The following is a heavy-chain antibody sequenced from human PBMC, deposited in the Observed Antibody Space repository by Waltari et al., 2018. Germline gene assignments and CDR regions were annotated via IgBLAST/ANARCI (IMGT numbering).Heavy chain of an antibody. D-gene: IGHD6-6*01. CDR3: ARDTIAAQGKYYYYYMDV. CDR1: GYSISSGYY. J-gene: IGHJ6*03. CDR2: IYHSGST. Sequence: QVQLQESGPGLVKPSETLSLTCAVSGYSISSGYYWGWIRQAPGKGLEWIGYIYHSGSTYYNPSLKSRVTISVDRSKNQFSLKLSSVTAADTAVYYCARDTIAAQGKYYYYYMDVWGKGTTVTISS. V-gene: IGHV4-38-2*02.